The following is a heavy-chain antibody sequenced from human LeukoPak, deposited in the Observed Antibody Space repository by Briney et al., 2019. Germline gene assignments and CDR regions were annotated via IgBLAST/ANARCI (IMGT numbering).Heavy chain of an antibody. CDR1: GGSLTTYA. J-gene: IGHJ4*02. V-gene: IGHV1-69*01. CDR3: TVPPSGYYWGFDY. D-gene: IGHD5-12*01. Sequence: SVKVSFKVSGGSLTTYAMSWVRQAPGQGLVWMGVITPMFGTANYAQKFQGRVTMTADESTNTVYMEMTSLRSEDTAVYYCTVPPSGYYWGFDYWGQGSLVTVSS. CDR2: ITPMFGTA.